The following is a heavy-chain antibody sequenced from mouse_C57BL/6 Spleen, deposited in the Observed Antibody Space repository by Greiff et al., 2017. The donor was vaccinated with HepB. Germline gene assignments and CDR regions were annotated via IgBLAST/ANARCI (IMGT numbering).Heavy chain of an antibody. D-gene: IGHD2-13*01. Sequence: QVQLQQSGAELVRPGASVPLSCKASGYSFTDYEMHWVKQTPVHSLEWIGAIDPETGGTSSNQKFKGKAILTADKSSSTAYMELRSLTSEDSAVYYCTGDLGPYWGQGTTLTVSS. CDR3: TGDLGPY. CDR2: IDPETGGT. J-gene: IGHJ2*01. V-gene: IGHV1-15*01. CDR1: GYSFTDYE.